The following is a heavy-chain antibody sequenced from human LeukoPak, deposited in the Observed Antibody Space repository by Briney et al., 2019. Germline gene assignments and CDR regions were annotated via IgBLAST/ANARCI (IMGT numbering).Heavy chain of an antibody. D-gene: IGHD3-10*01. CDR3: ARDPLGVGYGSGSYYRDYYYGMDV. Sequence: ASVKVSCKASGYTFTSYGISWVRQAPGQGLEWMGWISAYNGNTNYAQKLQGRVTMTTDTSTSTAYMELRSLRSDDTAVYYCARDPLGVGYGSGSYYRDYYYGMDVWGQGTTVTVSS. CDR2: ISAYNGNT. J-gene: IGHJ6*02. CDR1: GYTFTSYG. V-gene: IGHV1-18*01.